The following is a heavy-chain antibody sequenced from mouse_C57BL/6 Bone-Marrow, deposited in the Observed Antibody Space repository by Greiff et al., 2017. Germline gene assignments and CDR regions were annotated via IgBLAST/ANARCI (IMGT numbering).Heavy chain of an antibody. Sequence: VQLQQPGAELVKPGASVKLSCKASGYTFTSYWMHWVKQRPGQGLEWIGMIHPNSGSTNYNEKFKSKATLTVDKSSSTAYMQLSSLTSEDSAVYYCASRALVTTRFYAMYYWGQGTSVTVSS. V-gene: IGHV1-64*01. D-gene: IGHD2-5*01. J-gene: IGHJ4*01. CDR2: IHPNSGST. CDR1: GYTFTSYW. CDR3: ASRALVTTRFYAMYY.